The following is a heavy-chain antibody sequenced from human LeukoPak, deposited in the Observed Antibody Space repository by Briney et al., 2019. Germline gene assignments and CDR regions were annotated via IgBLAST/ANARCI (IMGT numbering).Heavy chain of an antibody. CDR3: ARLTRLSTSPDRYYLDY. D-gene: IGHD6-6*01. CDR2: IYTSGGT. Sequence: SETLSLTCTVSGDSISSYYWSWIRQPPGKGLEWIGYIYTSGGTNYIPSLKGRVTISIDTSKNQFSLKLSSVTAADSAVYYCARLTRLSTSPDRYYLDYWGQGTRVTVSS. V-gene: IGHV4-4*09. CDR1: GDSISSYY. J-gene: IGHJ4*02.